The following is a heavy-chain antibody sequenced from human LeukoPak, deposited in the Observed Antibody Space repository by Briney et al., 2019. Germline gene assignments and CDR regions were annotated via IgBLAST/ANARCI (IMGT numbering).Heavy chain of an antibody. CDR1: GFTFSTYS. Sequence: GGSLRLSCAASGFTFSTYSMNWVRQAPGKGLEWVGFIRSKAYGGTTEYAASVKGRFTISRDDSKSIAYLQMNSLKTEDTAVYYCTRDAGSGWYYFDYWGQETLVTVSS. CDR2: IRSKAYGGTT. CDR3: TRDAGSGWYYFDY. V-gene: IGHV3-49*04. D-gene: IGHD6-19*01. J-gene: IGHJ4*02.